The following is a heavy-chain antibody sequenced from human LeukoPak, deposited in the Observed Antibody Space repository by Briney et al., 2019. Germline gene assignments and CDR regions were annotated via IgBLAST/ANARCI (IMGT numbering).Heavy chain of an antibody. CDR2: INPSGGST. CDR1: GYTFTGYY. CDR3: ASRITMVRGVPYYYGMDV. Sequence: GASVKVPCKASGYTFTGYYMHWVRQAPGQGLEWMGIINPSGGSTSYAQKFQGRVTMTRDTSTSTVYMELSSLRSEDTAVYYCASRITMVRGVPYYYGMDVWGQGTTVTVSS. V-gene: IGHV1-46*01. D-gene: IGHD3-10*01. J-gene: IGHJ6*02.